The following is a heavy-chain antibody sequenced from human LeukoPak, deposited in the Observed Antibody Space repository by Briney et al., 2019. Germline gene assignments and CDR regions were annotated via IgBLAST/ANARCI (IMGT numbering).Heavy chain of an antibody. Sequence: GSSVKVSCKASGGTFSSYAISWVRQATGQGLEWMGGITPIFGTANYAQKFQGRVTITADESTSTAYMELSSLRSEDTAVYYCARVPYYGSGSFDIWGQGTMVTVSS. CDR3: ARVPYYGSGSFDI. J-gene: IGHJ3*02. V-gene: IGHV1-69*01. CDR2: ITPIFGTA. D-gene: IGHD3-10*01. CDR1: GGTFSSYA.